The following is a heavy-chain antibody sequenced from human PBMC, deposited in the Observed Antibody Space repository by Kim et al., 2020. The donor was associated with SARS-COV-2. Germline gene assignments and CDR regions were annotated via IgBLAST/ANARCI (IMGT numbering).Heavy chain of an antibody. D-gene: IGHD3-22*01. CDR2: ISSSGRTI. CDR1: GFTFSDYY. Sequence: GGSLRLSCAASGFTFSDYYMSWIRRAPGKGLEWVSYISSSGRTIYYADSVKGRSTISRDNAKNLLYLLMKSLRAEDTAVYYCARASYHYDSSGYKDFDYWGQGTLVTVSS. J-gene: IGHJ4*02. CDR3: ARASYHYDSSGYKDFDY. V-gene: IGHV3-11*01.